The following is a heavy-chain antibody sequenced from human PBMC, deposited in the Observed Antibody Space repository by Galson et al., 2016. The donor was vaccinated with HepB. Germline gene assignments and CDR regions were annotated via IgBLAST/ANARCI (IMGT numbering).Heavy chain of an antibody. CDR2: IYSAGNT. J-gene: IGHJ6*02. CDR3: ARERDSGSSHHYYYGMDV. CDR1: GFTVSNNY. D-gene: IGHD3-10*01. Sequence: SLRLSCAASGFTVSNNYMSWVRQAPGKGLEWVSTIYSAGNTYYADSVKGRFIISRDNSKNTLYLQMNSLRAEDTAVYYCARERDSGSSHHYYYGMDVWGLGTTVTVSS. V-gene: IGHV3-53*01.